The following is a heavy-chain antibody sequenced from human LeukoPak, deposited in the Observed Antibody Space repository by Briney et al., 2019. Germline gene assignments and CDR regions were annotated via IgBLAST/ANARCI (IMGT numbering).Heavy chain of an antibody. Sequence: SETLSLTCTVSGGSISSSSYYWGWIRQPPGKGLEWIGSIYYSGSTYYNPSLKSRVTISVDTSKNQFSLKLSSVTAADTAVYYCARTPGESIAARPEYFQHWGQGTLVTVSS. CDR3: ARTPGESIAARPEYFQH. D-gene: IGHD6-6*01. CDR2: IYYSGST. V-gene: IGHV4-39*01. CDR1: GGSISSSSYY. J-gene: IGHJ1*01.